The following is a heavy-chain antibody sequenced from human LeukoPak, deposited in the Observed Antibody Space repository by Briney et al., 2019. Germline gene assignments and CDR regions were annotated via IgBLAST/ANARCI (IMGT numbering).Heavy chain of an antibody. V-gene: IGHV4-39*01. CDR2: IYYSGST. D-gene: IGHD3-10*01. CDR3: VRITSPGY. CDR1: GGSISSSSYF. Sequence: SETLSLTCTVSGGSISSSSYFWGWIRQPPGKGLEWIGSIYYSGSTYYNPSLKSRVTISVDTSNNQFSLMLSSVTAADTALYYCVRITSPGYWGQGTLVTVSS. J-gene: IGHJ4*02.